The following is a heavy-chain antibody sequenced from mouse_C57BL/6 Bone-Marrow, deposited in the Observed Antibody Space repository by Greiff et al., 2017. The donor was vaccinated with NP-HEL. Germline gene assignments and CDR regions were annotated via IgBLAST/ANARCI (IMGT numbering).Heavy chain of an antibody. D-gene: IGHD1-1*01. Sequence: QVQLRQPGTELVKPGASVKLSCKASGYTFTSYWMHWVKQRPGQGLEWIGNINPSNGGTNYNEKFKSKATLTVDKSSSTAYMQLSSLTSEDSAVYYCARSEDYYGSSHYYAMDYWGQGTSVTVSS. CDR1: GYTFTSYW. J-gene: IGHJ4*01. CDR2: INPSNGGT. CDR3: ARSEDYYGSSHYYAMDY. V-gene: IGHV1-53*01.